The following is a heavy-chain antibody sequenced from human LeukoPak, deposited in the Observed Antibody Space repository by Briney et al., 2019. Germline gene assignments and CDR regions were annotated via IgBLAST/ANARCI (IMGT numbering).Heavy chain of an antibody. D-gene: IGHD1-20*01. Sequence: SETLSLTCTVSGGSISSYYWSWIRQPPGKGLEWIGYIYYSGSTNYNPSLKSRVTISVDTSKNQFSLKLSSVTAADTAVYYCARVGLDSWTGPTYYYYYMDVWGKGTTVTISS. CDR2: IYYSGST. J-gene: IGHJ6*03. V-gene: IGHV4-59*13. CDR3: ARVGLDSWTGPTYYYYYMDV. CDR1: GGSISSYY.